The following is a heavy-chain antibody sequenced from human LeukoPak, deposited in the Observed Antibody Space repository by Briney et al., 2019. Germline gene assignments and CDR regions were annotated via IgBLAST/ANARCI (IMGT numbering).Heavy chain of an antibody. CDR2: IYYSGET. V-gene: IGHV4-59*01. CDR3: ARSTYYYDSSGFGY. Sequence: SETLSLTCTVSGGSISNYYWSWIRKPPGKGLEGIGNIYYSGETNYNPPLKSRVTTSLDTSKNQFSLKLSSVTAADTAVYYCARSTYYYDSSGFGYWGQGTLVSVS. CDR1: GGSISNYY. J-gene: IGHJ4*02. D-gene: IGHD3-22*01.